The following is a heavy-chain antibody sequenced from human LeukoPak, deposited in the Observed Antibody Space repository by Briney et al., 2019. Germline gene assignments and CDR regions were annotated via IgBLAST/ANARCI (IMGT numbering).Heavy chain of an antibody. D-gene: IGHD1-20*01. J-gene: IGHJ4*02. CDR1: GFTFSGSA. CDR3: TTNWNDVLNS. CDR2: IRTKPNNYAT. Sequence: PEGSLKLSCAASGFTFSGSAMHWVRQASGKGLEWVGRIRTKPNNYATAYAASVEGRFTISRDDSRNTAYLQMNTLKTEDTAVYYCTTNWNDVLNSWGQGTLVTVSS. V-gene: IGHV3-73*01.